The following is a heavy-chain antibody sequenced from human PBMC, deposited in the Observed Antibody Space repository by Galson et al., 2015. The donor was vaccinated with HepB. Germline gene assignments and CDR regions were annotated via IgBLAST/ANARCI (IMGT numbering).Heavy chain of an antibody. V-gene: IGHV3-33*01. J-gene: IGHJ4*02. CDR1: GFTFSSYG. CDR3: ARGIRELLRIPDY. D-gene: IGHD1-26*01. Sequence: SLRLSCAASGFTFSSYGMHWVRQAPGKGLEWVAVIWYDGSNKYYADSVKGRFTISRDNSKNTLYLQMNSLRAEDTAVYYCARGIRELLRIPDYWGQETLVTVSS. CDR2: IWYDGSNK.